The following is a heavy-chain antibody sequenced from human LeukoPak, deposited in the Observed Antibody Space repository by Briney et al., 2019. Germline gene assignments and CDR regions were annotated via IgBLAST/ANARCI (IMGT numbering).Heavy chain of an antibody. CDR1: GFTFSSYW. J-gene: IGHJ4*02. Sequence: GGSLRLSCAASGFTFSSYWMHWVRQAPGKGLVWVSRINSDGSSTSYADSVKGRSTISRDNAKNTLYLQMNSLRAEDTAVYYCARASYYGSGSYPDYWGQGTLVTVSS. D-gene: IGHD3-10*01. CDR2: INSDGSST. CDR3: ARASYYGSGSYPDY. V-gene: IGHV3-74*01.